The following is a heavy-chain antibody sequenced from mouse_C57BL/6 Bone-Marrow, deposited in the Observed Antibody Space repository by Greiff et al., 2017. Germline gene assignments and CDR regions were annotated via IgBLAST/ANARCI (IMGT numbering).Heavy chain of an antibody. CDR1: GYTFTSYG. D-gene: IGHD1-1*02. Sequence: QVQLQQSGAELARPGASVKLSCKASGYTFTSYGISWVKQRTGQGLEWIGEIYPTSGNTYYNEKFKGKATLTADKSSSTAYMELRSLTSEDSAVDFCAESFWDYGAMDYWGQGTSVTVSS. J-gene: IGHJ4*01. V-gene: IGHV1-81*01. CDR3: AESFWDYGAMDY. CDR2: IYPTSGNT.